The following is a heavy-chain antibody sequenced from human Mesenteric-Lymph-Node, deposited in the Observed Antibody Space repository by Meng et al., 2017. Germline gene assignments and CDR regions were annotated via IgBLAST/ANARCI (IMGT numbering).Heavy chain of an antibody. CDR3: AHKSQGRSWAVDHYYFDY. Sequence: SGPTLVKPTQTLTLTCTFSGFSLSTSGVGVGWIRQPPGKALEWLALIYWDDDKRYSPSLKSRLTITKDTSKNQVVPTMTNMDPVDTATYYCAHKSQGRSWAVDHYYFDYWGQGTLVTVSS. D-gene: IGHD6-13*01. CDR1: GFSLSTSGVG. CDR2: IYWDDDK. V-gene: IGHV2-5*02. J-gene: IGHJ4*02.